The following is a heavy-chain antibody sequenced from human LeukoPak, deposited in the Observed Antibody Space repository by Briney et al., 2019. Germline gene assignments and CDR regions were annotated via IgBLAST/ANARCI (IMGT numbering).Heavy chain of an antibody. J-gene: IGHJ4*02. CDR2: IKAVNGDT. D-gene: IGHD6-19*01. CDR1: GYTFTSYA. V-gene: IGHV1-3*03. CDR3: ARVAGTLFDY. Sequence: GASVRVSYRASGYTFTSYAMHWVRQARGQTLEWMVWIKAVNGDTRYSQEFQGRVTITRDTSANTVYMELSSLKYEDMAVYYCARVAGTLFDYWGQGTLVTVSS.